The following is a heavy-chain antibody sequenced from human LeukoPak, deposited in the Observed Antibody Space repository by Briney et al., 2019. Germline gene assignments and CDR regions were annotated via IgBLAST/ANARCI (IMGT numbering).Heavy chain of an antibody. CDR3: ARGPRVGAAGFVYYHYIDV. J-gene: IGHJ6*03. Sequence: PSETLSLTCAVSGGSISSSNWRNWVRQPPGKGLEWIGEIYHSGNTNYTNYNPSLKSRVTISVDKSKNHFSLKLSSVTAADTAVYYCARGPRVGAAGFVYYHYIDVWSKGTTVTVSS. CDR2: IYHSGNTNYT. D-gene: IGHD1-26*01. V-gene: IGHV4-4*02. CDR1: GGSISSSNW.